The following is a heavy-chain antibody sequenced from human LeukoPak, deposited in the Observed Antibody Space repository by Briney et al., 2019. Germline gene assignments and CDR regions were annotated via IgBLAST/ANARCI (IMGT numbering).Heavy chain of an antibody. V-gene: IGHV4-59*01. CDR3: ARGRGGVQLWVNFDA. J-gene: IGHJ4*02. Sequence: SETLSLTCTVSGGSISSYYWSWIRQPPGKGLEWIGYIYYSGSTNYNPSLKSRVTISVDTSKNQFSLKLSSVTAADTAVYYCARGRGGVQLWVNFDACGQGTLVTVSS. CDR2: IYYSGST. CDR1: GGSISSYY. D-gene: IGHD5-18*01.